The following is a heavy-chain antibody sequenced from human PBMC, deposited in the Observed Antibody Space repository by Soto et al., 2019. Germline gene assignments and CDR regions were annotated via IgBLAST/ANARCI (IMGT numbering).Heavy chain of an antibody. CDR3: ARYDSSSSDFDY. V-gene: IGHV3-66*01. J-gene: IGHJ4*02. CDR2: IYSGGST. CDR1: GFTVSSNY. D-gene: IGHD6-6*01. Sequence: GGSLRLSCAASGFTVSSNYMSWVRQAPGKGLEWVSVIYSGGSTYYADSVKGRFTISRDNSKNTLYLQMNSLRAEDTAVCYCARYDSSSSDFDYWGQGTLVTV.